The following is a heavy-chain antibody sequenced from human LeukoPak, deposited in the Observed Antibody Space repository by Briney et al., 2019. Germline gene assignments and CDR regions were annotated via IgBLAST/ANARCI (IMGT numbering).Heavy chain of an antibody. V-gene: IGHV3-23*01. J-gene: IGHJ4*02. Sequence: GGSLRLSCAASGFIFSNYAMTWVRQAPGKGLQWVSTITSCGNTYYADSVKGRFTISRDNSKNTLYLQMNGLRAEDAAVYSCAKYCSGGNCSSGLYWGQGTLVTLSS. D-gene: IGHD2-15*01. CDR1: GFIFSNYA. CDR2: ITSCGNT. CDR3: AKYCSGGNCSSGLY.